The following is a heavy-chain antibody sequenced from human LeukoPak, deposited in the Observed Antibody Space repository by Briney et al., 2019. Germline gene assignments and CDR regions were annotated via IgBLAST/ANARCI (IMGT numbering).Heavy chain of an antibody. D-gene: IGHD1-1*01. J-gene: IGHJ4*02. Sequence: PSETLSLTCTVSGGSISSSSNYWGWIRQPPGKGLEWIATIYYTGTTYYNPSLKSRVTISVDTSKNQFSLNLRSVTAADTAAYYCAVETTPFDYWGQGTLVTVSS. CDR2: IYYTGTT. CDR1: GGSISSSSNY. V-gene: IGHV4-39*07. CDR3: AVETTPFDY.